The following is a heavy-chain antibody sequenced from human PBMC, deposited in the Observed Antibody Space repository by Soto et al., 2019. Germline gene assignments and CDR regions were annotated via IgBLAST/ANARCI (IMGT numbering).Heavy chain of an antibody. CDR1: GFNFDNYA. V-gene: IGHV3-23*01. Sequence: EVQLLESGGGSVQPGGSRRLSCAASGFNFDNYAMTWVRQAPGKGLEWVSSISGSGGSTYYADSVKGRFTISRDNSNNTLFLEMNSLRDEDTALYYCAPRSAVATLAYWGQGTLDTVSS. CDR2: ISGSGGST. CDR3: APRSAVATLAY. D-gene: IGHD5-12*01. J-gene: IGHJ4*02.